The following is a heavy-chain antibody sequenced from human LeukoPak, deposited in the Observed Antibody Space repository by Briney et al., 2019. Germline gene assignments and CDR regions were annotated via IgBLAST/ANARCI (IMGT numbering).Heavy chain of an antibody. CDR1: GFTFSSFA. Sequence: GGALRLSCAASGFTFSSFAMNWLRQAPGKGLEWVAVIWYDGTNKYYADSVKGRFTISRDNSKNTLYLQMNSLRAEDTAVYYCARGVGGSYLFDYWGQGTLVTVSS. CDR3: ARGVGGSYLFDY. J-gene: IGHJ4*02. D-gene: IGHD1-26*01. CDR2: IWYDGTNK. V-gene: IGHV3-33*08.